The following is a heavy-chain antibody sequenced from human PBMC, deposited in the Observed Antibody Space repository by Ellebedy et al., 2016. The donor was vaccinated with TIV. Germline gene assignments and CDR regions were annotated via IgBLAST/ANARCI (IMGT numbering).Heavy chain of an antibody. Sequence: MPGGSLRLSCTVSGGSISSYYWSWIRQPPGKGLEWIGYICYSGSTNYNPSLKSRVTISVDTSKNQFSLKLSSVTAADTAVYYCARHRPYYYDSSGYTYYFDYWGQGTLVTVSS. CDR3: ARHRPYYYDSSGYTYYFDY. CDR2: ICYSGST. V-gene: IGHV4-59*08. CDR1: GGSISSYY. D-gene: IGHD3-22*01. J-gene: IGHJ4*02.